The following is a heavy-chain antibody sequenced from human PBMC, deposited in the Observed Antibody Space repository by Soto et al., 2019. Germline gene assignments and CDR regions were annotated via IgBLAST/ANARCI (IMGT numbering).Heavy chain of an antibody. D-gene: IGHD5-18*01. Sequence: QVQLQESGPGLVKPSETLSLTCTVSGGSISSYYWSWIRQPPGKGLEWIGGIYYSGSTNYNPSLKSRVIISVDMSKNQFARKLSSVTAADTAVYYCASVRGYSYGYGLFDYWGQEPLVTVYS. CDR3: ASVRGYSYGYGLFDY. CDR2: IYYSGST. CDR1: GGSISSYY. V-gene: IGHV4-59*01. J-gene: IGHJ4*02.